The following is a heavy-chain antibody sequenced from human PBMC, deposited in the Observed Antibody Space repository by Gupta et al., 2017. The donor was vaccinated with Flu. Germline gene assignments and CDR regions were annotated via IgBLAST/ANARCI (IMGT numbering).Heavy chain of an antibody. CDR2: ISGESTDT. V-gene: IGHV3-21*01. J-gene: IGHJ4*02. CDR3: ARARTTCSNGICYRFDS. D-gene: IGHD2-8*01. Sequence: MAWVRQAPGRGLEWVSSISGESTDTYYADSIKGRFTISRDNAENSLHLQMNSLKVEDTALYYCARARTTCSNGICYRFDSWGQGTLVTVSS.